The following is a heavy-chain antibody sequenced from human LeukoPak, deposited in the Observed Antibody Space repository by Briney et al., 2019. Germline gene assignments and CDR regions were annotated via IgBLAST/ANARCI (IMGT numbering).Heavy chain of an antibody. Sequence: GGSLRLSCATSGFIFSSYSMNWVRQAPGKGLEWVSYISSSSRTIYYADSAKGRFTISRDNAKNSLYLQMNSLRAEDTAVYYCASDFHVRNYDIGGYSYWGQGTLVTVSS. CDR1: GFIFSSYS. CDR3: ASDFHVRNYDIGGYSY. J-gene: IGHJ4*02. V-gene: IGHV3-48*01. D-gene: IGHD3-22*01. CDR2: ISSSSRTI.